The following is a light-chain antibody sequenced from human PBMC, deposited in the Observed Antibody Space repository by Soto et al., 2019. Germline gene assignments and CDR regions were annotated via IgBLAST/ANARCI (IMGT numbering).Light chain of an antibody. CDR3: QQYGISRT. CDR2: DVS. V-gene: IGKV3-20*01. J-gene: IGKJ1*01. Sequence: EIVLTQSPGTLSLSPGERATLSCRSSHSVSSNYLAWYQQKPGQAPRLLIYDVSSRATGIPDRFSGSGSGTYVTLTISRLEPVDFALYFCQQYGISRTFGQGTKVEI. CDR1: HSVSSNY.